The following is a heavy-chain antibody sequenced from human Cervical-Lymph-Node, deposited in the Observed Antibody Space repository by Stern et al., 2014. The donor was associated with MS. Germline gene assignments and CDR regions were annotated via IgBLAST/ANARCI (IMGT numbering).Heavy chain of an antibody. CDR3: TRVSSIAARPIAY. D-gene: IGHD6-6*01. J-gene: IGHJ4*02. Sequence: VQLVESGGGLVQPGRSLRLSCTGSGFTFGDYAMSWFRQAPGRGLEWVGFIRSKAYGGTTEYAASVKGRFTISRDDSKSIAYLQMTSLKTEDTAVYYCTRVSSIAARPIAYWGQGTLVTVSS. V-gene: IGHV3-49*03. CDR2: IRSKAYGGTT. CDR1: GFTFGDYA.